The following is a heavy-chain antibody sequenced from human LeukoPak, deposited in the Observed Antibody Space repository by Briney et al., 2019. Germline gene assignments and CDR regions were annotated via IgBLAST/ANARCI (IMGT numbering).Heavy chain of an antibody. J-gene: IGHJ5*02. CDR1: GGSISSYY. Sequence: SETLSLTCTVSGGSISSYYWSWIRQPPGKGLEWIGYIYYSGSTNYNPSLKSRVTISVDTSKNQFSLKLSSVTAADTAVYYCARGISLHSDYDWGFDPWGQGTLVTVSS. CDR2: IYYSGST. CDR3: ARGISLHSDYDWGFDP. V-gene: IGHV4-59*01. D-gene: IGHD5-12*01.